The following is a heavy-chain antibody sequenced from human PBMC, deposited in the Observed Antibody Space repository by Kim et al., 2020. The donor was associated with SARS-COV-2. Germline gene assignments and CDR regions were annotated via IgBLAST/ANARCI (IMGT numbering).Heavy chain of an antibody. V-gene: IGHV3-7*01. CDR2: IKNDGIGK. J-gene: IGHJ4*01. CDR1: GFTFGDYG. CDR3: ARFDVDDNVAVEY. Sequence: GGSLRLSCATSGFTFGDYGMSWVRQAPGKGLEWVAHIKNDGIGKYYVYAVKVRDTISRDSAKNSRSLQMNSLRVDDTAVYLCARFDVDDNVAVEYWGPGT. D-gene: IGHD3-9*01.